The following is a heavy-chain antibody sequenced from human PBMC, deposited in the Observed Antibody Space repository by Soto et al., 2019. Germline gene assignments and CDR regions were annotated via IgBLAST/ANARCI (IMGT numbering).Heavy chain of an antibody. CDR1: GFTFSSYA. V-gene: IGHV3-23*01. CDR3: ARELAVAGNHFDY. D-gene: IGHD6-19*01. J-gene: IGHJ4*02. CDR2: ISGSGGST. Sequence: GGSLRLSCAASGFTFSSYAMSWVRQAPGRGLEWVSAISGSGGSTYYADSVKGRFTIPRDNSKNTLYLQMNSLRAEDTAVYYCARELAVAGNHFDYWGQGTLVTVSS.